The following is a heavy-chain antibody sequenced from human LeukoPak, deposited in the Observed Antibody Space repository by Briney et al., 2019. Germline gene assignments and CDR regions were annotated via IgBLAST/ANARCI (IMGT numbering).Heavy chain of an antibody. CDR2: IYNSGST. J-gene: IGHJ4*02. CDR1: GFTVGYNY. V-gene: IGHV3-66*01. CDR3: ARTASGSFSI. D-gene: IGHD1-26*01. Sequence: GGSLRLSCAASGFTVGYNYMTWVRQAPGKGLEWVAAIYNSGSTYYADSVKGRFTISRDNAKNSVYLQMNSLGAEDTAVYFCARTASGSFSIWGQGTLVTVSS.